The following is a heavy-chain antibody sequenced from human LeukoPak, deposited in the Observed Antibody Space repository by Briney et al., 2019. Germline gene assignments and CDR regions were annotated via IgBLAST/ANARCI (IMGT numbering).Heavy chain of an antibody. D-gene: IGHD3-22*01. CDR2: IYYSGST. J-gene: IGHJ4*02. Sequence: ASETLSLTCTVSGGSISSGGYYWSWIRQHPGKGLEWIGYIYYSGSTYYNPSLKSRVTISVDTSKNQFSLKLSSVTAADTAVYYCARYQTNYYDSSGFVDYWGQGTLVTVSS. CDR1: GGSISSGGYY. CDR3: ARYQTNYYDSSGFVDY. V-gene: IGHV4-31*03.